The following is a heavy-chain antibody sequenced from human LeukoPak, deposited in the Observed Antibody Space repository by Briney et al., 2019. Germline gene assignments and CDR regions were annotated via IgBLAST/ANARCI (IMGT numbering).Heavy chain of an antibody. CDR1: GGSISSGDYY. D-gene: IGHD3-22*01. J-gene: IGHJ5*02. V-gene: IGHV4-30-4*01. Sequence: SETLSLTCTVSGGSISSGDYYWSWIRQPPGKGLEWIAYMYYSGSTYYNPSLKSRVTMSADTSENQLSLKLSSVTAADTAVYYCARSYYYDSRIDPWGQGILVTVSS. CDR2: MYYSGST. CDR3: ARSYYYDSRIDP.